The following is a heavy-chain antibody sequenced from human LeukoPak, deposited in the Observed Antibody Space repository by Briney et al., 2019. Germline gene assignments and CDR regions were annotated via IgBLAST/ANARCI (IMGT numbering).Heavy chain of an antibody. CDR3: ARDATRTPDGYWYFDL. D-gene: IGHD1-1*01. CDR2: IYSGGST. CDR1: GFTVSSNY. Sequence: GGSLRLSCAASGFTVSSNYMSWVRQAPGKGLERVSVIYSGGSTYYADSVKGRFTISRDNSKNTLYLQMNSLRAEDTAVYYCARDATRTPDGYWYFDLWGRGTLVTVSS. V-gene: IGHV3-53*01. J-gene: IGHJ2*01.